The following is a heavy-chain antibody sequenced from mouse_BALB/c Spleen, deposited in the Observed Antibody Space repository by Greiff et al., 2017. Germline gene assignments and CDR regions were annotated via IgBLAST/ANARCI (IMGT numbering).Heavy chain of an antibody. D-gene: IGHD1-2*01. CDR3: ARSSLLRYAMDY. CDR2: ISYSGST. Sequence: EVQRVESGPSLVKPSQTLSLTCSVTGDSITSGYWNWIRKFPGNKLEYMGYISYSGSTYYNPSLKSRISITRDTSKNQYYLQLNSVTTEDTATYYCARSSLLRYAMDYWGQGTSVTVSS. J-gene: IGHJ4*01. CDR1: GDSITSGY. V-gene: IGHV3-8*02.